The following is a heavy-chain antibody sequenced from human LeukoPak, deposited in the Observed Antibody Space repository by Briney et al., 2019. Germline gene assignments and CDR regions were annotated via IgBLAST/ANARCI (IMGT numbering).Heavy chain of an antibody. J-gene: IGHJ6*02. CDR1: GFTFSSYS. CDR2: ISSSSSYK. V-gene: IGHV3-21*01. CDR3: ARDGGSDYGMDV. Sequence: GGSLRLSCAASGFTFSSYSMNWVRQAPGKGLEWVSSISSSSSYKYYADSVKGRFTISRDNAKNSLYLQMNSLRAEDTAVYYCARDGGSDYGMDVWGQGTTVTVSS.